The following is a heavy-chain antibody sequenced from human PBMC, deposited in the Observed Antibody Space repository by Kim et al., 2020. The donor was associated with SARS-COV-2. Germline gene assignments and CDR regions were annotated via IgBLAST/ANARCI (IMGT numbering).Heavy chain of an antibody. V-gene: IGHV1-46*01. J-gene: IGHJ5*02. Sequence: ASVKVSCKASGYTFTSYYMHWVRQAPGQGLEWMGIINPSGGSTSYAQKFQGRVTMTRDTSTSTVYMELSSLRSEDTAVYYCARDQRITIFGVVILEKPNWFDPWGQGTLVTVSS. CDR2: INPSGGST. CDR3: ARDQRITIFGVVILEKPNWFDP. CDR1: GYTFTSYY. D-gene: IGHD3-3*01.